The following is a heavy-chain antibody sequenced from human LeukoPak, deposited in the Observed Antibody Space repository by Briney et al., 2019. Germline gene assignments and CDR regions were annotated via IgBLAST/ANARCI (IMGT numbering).Heavy chain of an antibody. J-gene: IGHJ4*02. V-gene: IGHV4-34*01. D-gene: IGHD6-13*01. CDR1: GGSFSGYY. CDR2: INHSGST. Sequence: LETLSLTCAVYGGSFSGYYWSWIRQPPGKGLEWIGEINHSGSTNYNPSLKSRVTISVDTSKDQFSLKLSSVTAEDTAVYYCARVPVGAATGRSVYWGQGTLVTVSS. CDR3: ARVPVGAATGRSVY.